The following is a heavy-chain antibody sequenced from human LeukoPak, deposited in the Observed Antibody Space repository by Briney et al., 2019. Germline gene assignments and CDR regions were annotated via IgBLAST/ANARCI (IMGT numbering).Heavy chain of an antibody. CDR3: ESYTSMLIRYFDWLDI. J-gene: IGHJ3*02. CDR1: GGSISSYY. Sequence: PSETLSLTCTVSGGSISSYYWSWIRQPPGKGLEGIGYIYYSGSTNYNPSLKSRVTISVDTSKNQFSLKLSPVTAADTAVYYCESYTSMLIRYFDWLDIWGQGTMVTVS. CDR2: IYYSGST. V-gene: IGHV4-59*08. D-gene: IGHD3-9*01.